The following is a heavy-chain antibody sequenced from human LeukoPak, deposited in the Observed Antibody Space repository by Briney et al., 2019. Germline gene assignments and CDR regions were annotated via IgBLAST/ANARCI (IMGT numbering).Heavy chain of an antibody. CDR1: GFTFDDYA. D-gene: IGHD5-12*01. Sequence: PGGSLRLSCAASGFTFDDYAMHWVRQAPGKGLEWVSGISWNSGSIGYADSVKGRFTISRDNAKNSLYLQMNSLRAEDTAVYYCARDSGVATIPFDYWGQGTLVTVSS. V-gene: IGHV3-9*01. CDR2: ISWNSGSI. J-gene: IGHJ4*02. CDR3: ARDSGVATIPFDY.